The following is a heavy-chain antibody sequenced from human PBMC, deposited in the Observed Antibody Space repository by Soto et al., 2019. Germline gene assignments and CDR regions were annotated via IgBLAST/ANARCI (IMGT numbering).Heavy chain of an antibody. CDR2: ISVYNGHT. V-gene: IGHV1-18*01. D-gene: IGHD3-16*01. CDR1: GYTFTTYG. CDR3: AGEGEMPYYYYGLDV. Sequence: QVQLVQSGAEVRKPGASVKVSCKASGYTFTTYGISWVRQAPGQGLEWMGWISVYNGHTKYAQKFQGRVTMTTDTSPSTVYMDLRSLRSDDTAVYYCAGEGEMPYYYYGLDVWGQGTTVTVSS. J-gene: IGHJ6*02.